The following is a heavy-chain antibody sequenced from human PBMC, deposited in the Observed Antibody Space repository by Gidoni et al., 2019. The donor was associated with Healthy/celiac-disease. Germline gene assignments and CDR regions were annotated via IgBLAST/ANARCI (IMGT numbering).Heavy chain of an antibody. CDR2: ISWNSGSI. D-gene: IGHD4-17*01. Sequence: EVQLVESGGGLVQPGRSLRLSCAASGFTFDDYAMHWVRQAPGKGLEWVSGISWNSGSIGYADSVKGRFTISRDNAKNSLYLQMNSLRAEDTALYYCAKGRYGDYALDYWGQGTLVTVSS. CDR1: GFTFDDYA. J-gene: IGHJ4*02. CDR3: AKGRYGDYALDY. V-gene: IGHV3-9*01.